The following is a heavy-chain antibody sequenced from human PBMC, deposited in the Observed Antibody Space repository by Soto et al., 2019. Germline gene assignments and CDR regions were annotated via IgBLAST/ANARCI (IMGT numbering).Heavy chain of an antibody. V-gene: IGHV3-53*05. J-gene: IGHJ4*02. CDR1: GFTVSSNY. Sequence: EVQLVETGGGLIQPGGSLRLSCAASGFTVSSNYMSWVRQAPGKGLEWVSVIYSGGSTYYADSVRGRFTISRDNSKNTLWLQMDSLRTEDTAVYYCAKDLLLTTITTVGDWGQGTLVTVSS. D-gene: IGHD4-17*01. CDR3: AKDLLLTTITTVGD. CDR2: IYSGGST.